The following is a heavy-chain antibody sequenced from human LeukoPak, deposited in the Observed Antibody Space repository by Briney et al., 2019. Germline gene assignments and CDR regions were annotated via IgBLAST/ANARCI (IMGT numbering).Heavy chain of an antibody. Sequence: GRSLRLSCAASGFTFSSYWMHWVRQAPGKGLVWVSRINSDGSSTSYADSVKGRFTISRDDAKNTLYLQMNSLRAEDTAVYYCARDRDGYNAFDYWGQGTLVTVSS. V-gene: IGHV3-74*01. J-gene: IGHJ4*02. CDR2: INSDGSST. D-gene: IGHD5-24*01. CDR3: ARDRDGYNAFDY. CDR1: GFTFSSYW.